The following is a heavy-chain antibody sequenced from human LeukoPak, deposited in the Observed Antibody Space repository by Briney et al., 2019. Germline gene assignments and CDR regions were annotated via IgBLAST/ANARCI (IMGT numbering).Heavy chain of an antibody. V-gene: IGHV1-2*02. CDR2: INPNSGVT. J-gene: IGHJ4*02. CDR1: GHTFTGYY. D-gene: IGHD6-19*01. CDR3: GSGQWLVGVFY. Sequence: ASVTVSCKASGHTFTGYYMLWVRQAPGQGLEWLGWINPNSGVTNYAQKFQDRITRTRDTSITTVYMELSSLTSDDTAVYYCGSGQWLVGVFYWGQGTLVTVSS.